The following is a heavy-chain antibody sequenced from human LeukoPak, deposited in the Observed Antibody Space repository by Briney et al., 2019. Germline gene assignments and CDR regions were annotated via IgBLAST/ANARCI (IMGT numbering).Heavy chain of an antibody. CDR2: MNPDSGNT. Sequence: ASVKVSCKASEYTFFSYDINWVRQAPGQGREWMGWMNPDSGNTGYAQSFQGRVTMSRDSSITTAYMELRSLTPEDTAVYYYARGRFGLIYMDVWSKGTTVTVSS. D-gene: IGHD3-16*01. J-gene: IGHJ6*03. V-gene: IGHV1-8*01. CDR3: ARGRFGLIYMDV. CDR1: EYTFFSYD.